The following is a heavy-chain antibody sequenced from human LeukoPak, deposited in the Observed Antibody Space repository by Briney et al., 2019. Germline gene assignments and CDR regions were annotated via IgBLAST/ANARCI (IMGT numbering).Heavy chain of an antibody. CDR3: VATGNWFDP. J-gene: IGHJ5*02. Sequence: PGGSLRLSCAASGFTFSTYAMSWVRQAPGRGLEWVSGICGSGGSTYYADSVKGRFTISRDNSKNTLYLQMNSLRAEDTAVYYCVATGNWFDPWGQGTLVTVSS. V-gene: IGHV3-23*01. D-gene: IGHD2-15*01. CDR1: GFTFSTYA. CDR2: ICGSGGST.